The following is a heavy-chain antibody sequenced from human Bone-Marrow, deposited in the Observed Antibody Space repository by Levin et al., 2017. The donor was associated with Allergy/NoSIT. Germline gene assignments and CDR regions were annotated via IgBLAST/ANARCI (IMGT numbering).Heavy chain of an antibody. Sequence: PGGSLRLSCKVSGDTLTEFPMHWVRQAPGKGLEWMGGSNLEDGETIYAEKFQGRVTMTEDTSTDTAYLEVSSLTSEDTAVYYCATSHDFRGMDVWGQGTTVTVSS. CDR1: GDTLTEFP. CDR2: SNLEDGET. D-gene: IGHD4-11*01. J-gene: IGHJ6*02. CDR3: ATSHDFRGMDV. V-gene: IGHV1-24*01.